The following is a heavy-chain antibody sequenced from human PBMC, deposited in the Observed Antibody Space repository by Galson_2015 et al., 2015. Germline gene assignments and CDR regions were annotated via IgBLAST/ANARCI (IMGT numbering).Heavy chain of an antibody. V-gene: IGHV3-66*02. J-gene: IGHJ6*02. Sequence: SLRLSCAASGFTVSSNYMSWVRQAPGKGLEWVSVIYSGGSTYYADSVKGRFTISRDNSKNTLYLQMNSLRAEDTAVYYCARDRCWVRGVFCYGMDVWGQGTTVTVSS. CDR3: ARDRCWVRGVFCYGMDV. CDR2: IYSGGST. D-gene: IGHD3-10*01. CDR1: GFTVSSNY.